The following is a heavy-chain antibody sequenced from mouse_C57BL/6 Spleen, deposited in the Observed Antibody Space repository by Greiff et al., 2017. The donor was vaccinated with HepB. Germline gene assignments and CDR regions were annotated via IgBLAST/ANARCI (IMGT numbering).Heavy chain of an antibody. CDR3: AREGGTRWYFDV. D-gene: IGHD4-1*01. CDR2: INPNNGGT. CDR1: GYTFTDYY. J-gene: IGHJ1*03. Sequence: VQLQQSGPELVKPGASVKISCKASGYTFTDYYMNWVKQSHGKSLEWIGDINPNNGGTSYNQKFKGKAKLTVDKSSSPAYMELRSLTSEDSAVYYCAREGGTRWYFDVWGTGTTVTVSS. V-gene: IGHV1-26*01.